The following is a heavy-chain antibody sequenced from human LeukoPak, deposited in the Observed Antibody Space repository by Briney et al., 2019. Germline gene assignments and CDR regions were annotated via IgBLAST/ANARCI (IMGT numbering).Heavy chain of an antibody. V-gene: IGHV1-69*04. CDR1: GATFSSYA. D-gene: IGHD2-2*01. CDR3: ARVDCSSTSCYRRYFDY. CDR2: IIPILGIA. Sequence: SVKVSCKASGATFSSYAISWVRQAPGQGLEWMGRIIPILGIAIYAQKFQGRVTITADKSTSTAYMELSSLRSEDTAVCYCARVDCSSTSCYRRYFDYWGQGTLVTVSS. J-gene: IGHJ4*02.